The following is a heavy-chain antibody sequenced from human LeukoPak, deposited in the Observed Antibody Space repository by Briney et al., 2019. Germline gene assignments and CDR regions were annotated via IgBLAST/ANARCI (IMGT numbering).Heavy chain of an antibody. CDR2: IHPGDSAT. Sequence: GESLKISCKGSGYSFTNYWIGWVRQMPGKGLEWMGIIHPGDSATTYSPSFQGQITISADKSISTAYLQWSSLKASDTAIYYCALHPAQGSGSLDYWGQGTLVTVSS. CDR3: ALHPAQGSGSLDY. CDR1: GYSFTNYW. J-gene: IGHJ4*02. D-gene: IGHD3-10*01. V-gene: IGHV5-51*01.